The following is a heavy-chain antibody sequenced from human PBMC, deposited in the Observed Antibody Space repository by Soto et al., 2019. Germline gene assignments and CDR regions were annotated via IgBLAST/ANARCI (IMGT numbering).Heavy chain of an antibody. CDR1: GYSFTSYW. J-gene: IGHJ3*02. D-gene: IGHD6-19*01. V-gene: IGHV5-51*01. CDR2: IYPGDSDT. CDR3: ARCIAVAGPEVDAFDI. Sequence: GESLKISCKGSGYSFTSYWIGWVRQMPGKGLEWMGIIYPGDSDTRYSPSFQGQVTISADKSISTAYLQWSSLKASDTAMYYCARCIAVAGPEVDAFDIWGQGTMVTVSS.